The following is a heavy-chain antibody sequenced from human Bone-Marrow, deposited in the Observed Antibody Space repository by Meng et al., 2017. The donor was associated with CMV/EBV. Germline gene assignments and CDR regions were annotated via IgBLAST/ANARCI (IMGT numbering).Heavy chain of an antibody. CDR2: ISGSGGST. Sequence: GGSLRLSCAASGFTFSSYAMSWVRQAPGKGLEWVSAISGSGGSTYYADSVKGRFTISRDNAKNSLYLQMNSLRAEDTAVYYCARVMEDIVVVPAAIHFDYWGQGTLVTVSS. CDR1: GFTFSSYA. D-gene: IGHD2-2*02. V-gene: IGHV3-23*01. J-gene: IGHJ4*02. CDR3: ARVMEDIVVVPAAIHFDY.